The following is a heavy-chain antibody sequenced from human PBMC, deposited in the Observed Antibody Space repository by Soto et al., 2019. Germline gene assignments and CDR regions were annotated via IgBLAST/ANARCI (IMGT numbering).Heavy chain of an antibody. CDR1: GFIFSSYT. CDR3: ARAPSGSYPEFDY. V-gene: IGHV3-30-3*01. CDR2: ITYDGSNQ. D-gene: IGHD1-26*01. J-gene: IGHJ4*02. Sequence: GGSLRLSCAASGFIFSSYTMHWVRQAPGKGLEWVGVITYDGSNQYYADSVKGRFTISRDNSRNMLFLQMDSLRPDDTAVYYCARAPSGSYPEFDYWGRGTLVTVSS.